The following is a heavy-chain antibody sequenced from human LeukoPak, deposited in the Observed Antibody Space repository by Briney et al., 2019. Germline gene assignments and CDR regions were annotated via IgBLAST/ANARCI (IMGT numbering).Heavy chain of an antibody. D-gene: IGHD3-10*01. CDR1: GFNFRNHA. Sequence: GGSLRLSCAASGFNFRNHAMSWVRQAPGKGLEWVSGIGAGGTFTYYADSVKGRFTISRDNSKNTLYLQMNSLRAEDTALYYCSKDRGGTLGDYFDYWGQGTLVTVSS. CDR3: SKDRGGTLGDYFDY. V-gene: IGHV3-23*01. J-gene: IGHJ4*02. CDR2: IGAGGTFT.